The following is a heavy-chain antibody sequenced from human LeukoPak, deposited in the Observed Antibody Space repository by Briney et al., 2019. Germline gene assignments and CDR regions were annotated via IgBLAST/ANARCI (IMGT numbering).Heavy chain of an antibody. J-gene: IGHJ5*02. Sequence: PSETLSLTCTVSGVSISSGDYYWSWIRQPPGKGLEWIGYIYYSGSTYYNPSLKSRITISVDTSKNQFSLKLSSVTAADTAVYYCARPYYYDSRIDPWGQGTLVTVSS. CDR2: IYYSGST. CDR3: ARPYYYDSRIDP. D-gene: IGHD3-22*01. CDR1: GVSISSGDYY. V-gene: IGHV4-30-4*01.